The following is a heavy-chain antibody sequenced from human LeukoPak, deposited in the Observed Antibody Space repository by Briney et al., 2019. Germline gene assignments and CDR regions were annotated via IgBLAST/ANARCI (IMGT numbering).Heavy chain of an antibody. V-gene: IGHV4-59*08. CDR2: SYYTGST. CDR3: ARHTSHGDYPLDY. CDR1: GVFISSYY. D-gene: IGHD4-17*01. J-gene: IGHJ4*02. Sequence: PSETLSLTCTVSGVFISSYYWSWTRQPPGKGLEWIGYSYYTGSTNYNPSLKSRITMSVDTSKSQFSLNLNSVTAADTAVYCCARHTSHGDYPLDYWGQGTLVTVSS.